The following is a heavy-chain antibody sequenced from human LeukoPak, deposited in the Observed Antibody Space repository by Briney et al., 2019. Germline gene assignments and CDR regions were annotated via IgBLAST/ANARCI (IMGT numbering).Heavy chain of an antibody. CDR2: ISSSGSTI. CDR1: GFTFSSYE. D-gene: IGHD3-22*01. CDR3: ARSQGYYDSSGYYIR. V-gene: IGHV3-48*03. J-gene: IGHJ4*02. Sequence: GGPLRLSCAASGFTFSSYEMNWVRQAPGKGLEWVSYISSSGSTIYYADSVKGRFTISRDNAKNSLYLQMNSLRAEDTAVYYCARSQGYYDSSGYYIRWGQGTLVTVSS.